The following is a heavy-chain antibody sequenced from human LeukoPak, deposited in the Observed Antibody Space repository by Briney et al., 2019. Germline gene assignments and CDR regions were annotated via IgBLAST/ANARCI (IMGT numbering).Heavy chain of an antibody. Sequence: GGSLRLSCAASGFTFSSYWMHWVRQAPGKGLVWVSRINSDGSSTSYADSVKGRFAISRDNAKNSLYLQMNSLRAEDTALYYCAKDIDYYGSGSYLDYWGQGTLVTVSS. V-gene: IGHV3-74*01. CDR2: INSDGSST. D-gene: IGHD3-10*01. CDR3: AKDIDYYGSGSYLDY. J-gene: IGHJ4*02. CDR1: GFTFSSYW.